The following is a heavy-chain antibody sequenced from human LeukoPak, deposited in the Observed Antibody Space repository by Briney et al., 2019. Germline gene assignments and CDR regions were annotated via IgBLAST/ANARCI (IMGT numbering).Heavy chain of an antibody. D-gene: IGHD6-6*01. CDR3: ARGYGASSSTLFDY. CDR2: MNPNSGNT. J-gene: IGHJ4*02. CDR1: GGTFSSYA. V-gene: IGHV1-8*02. Sequence: GASVKVSCKASGGTFSSYAINWVRQATGQGLEWMGWMNPNSGNTGYAQKFQGRVTMTRNTSISTAYMELSSLRSEDTAVYYCARGYGASSSTLFDYWGQGTLVTVSS.